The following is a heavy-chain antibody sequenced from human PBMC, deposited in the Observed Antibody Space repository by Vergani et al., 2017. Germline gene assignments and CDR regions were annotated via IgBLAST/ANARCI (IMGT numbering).Heavy chain of an antibody. CDR1: GYTFTGYY. J-gene: IGHJ6*02. CDR2: INPNSGGT. V-gene: IGHV1-2*02. Sequence: QVQLVQSGAEVKKPGASVKVSCKASGYTFTGYYLHWVRQATGQRLAWMGWINPNSGGTNDAQKFQGRVTLTRDTYISTAYMELSRLRSDDTAVYYCAREGSKDIVVVVAAEYYGMDVWGQGTTVTVSS. D-gene: IGHD2-15*01. CDR3: AREGSKDIVVVVAAEYYGMDV.